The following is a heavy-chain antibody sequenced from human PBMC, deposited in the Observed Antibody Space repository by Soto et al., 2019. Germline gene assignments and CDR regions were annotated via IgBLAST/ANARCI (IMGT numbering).Heavy chain of an antibody. CDR3: ARVATESFTSFDY. CDR1: GGSISSYY. D-gene: IGHD5-12*01. J-gene: IGHJ4*02. Sequence: SETLSLTCTVSGGSISSYYWSWIRQPPGKGLEWIGYIYYSGSTNYNPSLKSRVTISVDTSKNQFSLKLSSVTAADTAVYYCARVATESFTSFDYWGKGTLVTVSS. CDR2: IYYSGST. V-gene: IGHV4-59*01.